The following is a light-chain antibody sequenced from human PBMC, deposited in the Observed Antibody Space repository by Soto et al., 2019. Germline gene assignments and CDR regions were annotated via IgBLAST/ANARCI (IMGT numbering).Light chain of an antibody. Sequence: EIVMTQSPATLSVSPGERATLSCRASQSVNSNYLAWYQQKPGQAPRLLIYGISKRATDIPDRFSGSGSGTEFTLTISSLQPEDFAVYYCQQYNTWPRAFGQGTKLEIK. CDR2: GIS. V-gene: IGKV3D-15*01. CDR3: QQYNTWPRA. J-gene: IGKJ2*01. CDR1: QSVNSN.